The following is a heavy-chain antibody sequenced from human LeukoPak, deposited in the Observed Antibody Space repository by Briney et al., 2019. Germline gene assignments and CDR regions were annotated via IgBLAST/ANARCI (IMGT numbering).Heavy chain of an antibody. Sequence: ASVKVSCKASGYTFTDYYMHWVRQAPGQGLEWMGWINPNSGGTNYAQKFQGRVTMTRDTSINTAYMELNRLKFDDTAVYYCARGTMNLDSWGQGTLVTVSS. CDR2: INPNSGGT. J-gene: IGHJ4*02. V-gene: IGHV1-2*02. CDR3: ARGTMNLDS. CDR1: GYTFTDYY. D-gene: IGHD3-22*01.